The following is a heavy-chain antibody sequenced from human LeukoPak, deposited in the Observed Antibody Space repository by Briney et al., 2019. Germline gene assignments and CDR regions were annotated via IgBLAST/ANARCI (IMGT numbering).Heavy chain of an antibody. CDR2: IYTSGGT. V-gene: IGHV4-4*07. CDR1: GCSISSYY. J-gene: IGHJ6*03. D-gene: IGHD2-2*02. CDR3: ARGGSVVPAAIQFTYYYYMDV. Sequence: PSETLSLTCTVSGCSISSYYWGWIRQPAGKGLEWIGRIYTSGGTNYNPSLKSRVSMSVDTPKNQFSLKLSSVTAADTAVYYCARGGSVVPAAIQFTYYYYMDVWGKGTTVTVSS.